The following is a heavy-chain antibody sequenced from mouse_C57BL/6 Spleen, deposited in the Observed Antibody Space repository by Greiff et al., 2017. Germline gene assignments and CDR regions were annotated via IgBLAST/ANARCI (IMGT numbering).Heavy chain of an antibody. Sequence: QVQLQQPGAELVRPGTSVKLSCKASGYTFTSYWMHWVKQRPGQGLEWIGVIDPSDSYTNYNQKFKGKATLTVDTSSSPAYMQLSSLTSEDSAVYYCARGADGYYAAYWGQGTLVTVSA. J-gene: IGHJ3*01. CDR2: IDPSDSYT. V-gene: IGHV1-59*01. CDR1: GYTFTSYW. D-gene: IGHD2-3*01. CDR3: ARGADGYYAAY.